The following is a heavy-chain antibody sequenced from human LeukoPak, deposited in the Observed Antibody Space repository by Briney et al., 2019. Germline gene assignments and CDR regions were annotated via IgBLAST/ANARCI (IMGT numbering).Heavy chain of an antibody. Sequence: GGSLRLSCAASGFPLSNYAMTWVRQAPGKGLEWVSGISGGGSTTYYADSVKGRFTISRDNFKNTLYLQMNSLRAEDTAVYYCAKDGFGELLGGYFDYWGQGTLVTVPS. CDR1: GFPLSNYA. V-gene: IGHV3-23*01. CDR2: ISGGGSTT. D-gene: IGHD3-10*01. J-gene: IGHJ4*02. CDR3: AKDGFGELLGGYFDY.